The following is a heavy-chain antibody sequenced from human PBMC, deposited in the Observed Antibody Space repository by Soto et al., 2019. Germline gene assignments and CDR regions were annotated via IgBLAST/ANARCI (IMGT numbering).Heavy chain of an antibody. CDR2: ISYDGSNK. V-gene: IGHV3-30*18. CDR3: AKDGRFLGGNWFDP. CDR1: GFTFSSYG. J-gene: IGHJ5*02. D-gene: IGHD3-3*01. Sequence: GGSLRLSCAASGFTFSSYGMHWVRQAPGKGLEWVAVISYDGSNKYYADSVKGRFTISRDNSKNTLYLQMNSLRAEDTAVYYCAKDGRFLGGNWFDPWGQGTLVTVSS.